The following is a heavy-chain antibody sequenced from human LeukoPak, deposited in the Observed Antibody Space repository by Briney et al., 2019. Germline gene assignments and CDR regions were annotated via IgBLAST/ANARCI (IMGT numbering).Heavy chain of an antibody. J-gene: IGHJ5*02. V-gene: IGHV1-2*02. CDR1: VYTFTVYY. D-gene: IGHD5-24*01. CDR3: ARDNSVRDEAWWFNL. CDR2: INPNSGGR. Sequence: ASVTVSLTSSVYTFTVYYMHWVRQAPGHPLEGLGWINPNSGGRNYTQKFQGRVTMTRDTSISTAYMELSRLRSDDTAVYYCARDNSVRDEAWWFNLWGQGTLVTVSS.